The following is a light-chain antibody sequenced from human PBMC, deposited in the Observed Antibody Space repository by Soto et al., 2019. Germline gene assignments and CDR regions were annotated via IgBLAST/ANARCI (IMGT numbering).Light chain of an antibody. J-gene: IGLJ2*01. Sequence: QPVLTQSPSASASLGASVKLTCTLSSGHSSYAIAWHQQQPEKGPRFLMKLNSDGSHSKGDGISDRFSGSSSGAERYLTISSLQSEDEADYYCQTWGADSVIFVGGTKLTVL. V-gene: IGLV4-69*01. CDR1: SGHSSYA. CDR2: LNSDGSH. CDR3: QTWGADSVI.